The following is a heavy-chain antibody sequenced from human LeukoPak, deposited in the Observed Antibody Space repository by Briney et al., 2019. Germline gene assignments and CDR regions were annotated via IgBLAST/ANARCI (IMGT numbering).Heavy chain of an antibody. CDR2: MKPDSGAT. CDR3: ARTYYDGSRNPNWFDP. Sequence: GASVKVSCKASGYTFTNYDINWVRQAAGQGLEWMGWMKPDSGATGYAEKFRGRVTLTSDTSTSTAYMELSGLRSEDTAVYFCARTYYDGSRNPNWFDPWGQGTLVPVSS. J-gene: IGHJ5*02. CDR1: GYTFTNYD. V-gene: IGHV1-8*01. D-gene: IGHD3-22*01.